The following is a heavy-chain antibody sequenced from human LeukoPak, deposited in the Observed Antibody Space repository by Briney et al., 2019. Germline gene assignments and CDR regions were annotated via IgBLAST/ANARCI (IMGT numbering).Heavy chain of an antibody. CDR1: GGSISNYF. Sequence: SETLSLTCSVSGGSISNYFWSWIRQPPGKGLECIGFIYYSETTNYNPSLKSRVTISGDTSKNQFSLRLSSVTAADTAVYYCARASYSYDISGWVPFDYWGQGTLVTVSS. CDR3: ARASYSYDISGWVPFDY. D-gene: IGHD3-22*01. V-gene: IGHV4-59*08. CDR2: IYYSETT. J-gene: IGHJ4*02.